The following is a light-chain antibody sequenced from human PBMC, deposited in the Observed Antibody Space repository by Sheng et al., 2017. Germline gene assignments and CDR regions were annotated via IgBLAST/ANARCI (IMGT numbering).Light chain of an antibody. Sequence: EIVMTQSPGTLSVSPGERATLSCRASQSVSSNLAWFQQKPGQAPRLLIHGASTRATGIPGRFSGSGSGTEFTLTISSLQSEDFAIYYCQEYNNWPPGPFGQGTKLEIK. CDR1: QSVSSN. CDR2: GAS. CDR3: QEYNNWPPGP. J-gene: IGKJ2*01. V-gene: IGKV3-15*01.